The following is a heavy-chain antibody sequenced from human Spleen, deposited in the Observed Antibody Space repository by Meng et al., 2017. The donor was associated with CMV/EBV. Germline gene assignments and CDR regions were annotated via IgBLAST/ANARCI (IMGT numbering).Heavy chain of an antibody. CDR2: ISSSGSTI. CDR1: GFTFSAFS. J-gene: IGHJ6*02. V-gene: IGHV3-48*04. D-gene: IGHD2-2*01. CDR3: AKGRSSTTYYNYYGMDV. Sequence: GGSLRLSCAASGFTFSAFSMNWVRQAPGKGLEWVSYISSSGSTIYYADSVKGRSTISRDNAKNSLYLQMNSLRAEDTAVYYCAKGRSSTTYYNYYGMDVWGQGPTVTVSS.